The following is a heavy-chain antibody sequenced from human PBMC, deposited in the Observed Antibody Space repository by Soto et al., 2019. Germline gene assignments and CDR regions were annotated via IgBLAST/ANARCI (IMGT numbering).Heavy chain of an antibody. CDR2: MNRNLGNT. D-gene: IGHD5-12*01. V-gene: IGHV1-8*01. Sequence: QVQLVQSGAEVKKPGASVKVSCKASGYTFTSYDIHWGRQATGQGLEWMGWMNRNLGNTGDAQKFHGRVTMTMNTSISTAYMELSSLRSEDTAVYYCARGSFVNIGATKGDYWGQGTLVTVSS. J-gene: IGHJ4*02. CDR1: GYTFTSYD. CDR3: ARGSFVNIGATKGDY.